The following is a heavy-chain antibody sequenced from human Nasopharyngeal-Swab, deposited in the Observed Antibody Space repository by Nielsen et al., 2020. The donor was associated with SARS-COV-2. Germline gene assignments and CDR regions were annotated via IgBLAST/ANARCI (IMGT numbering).Heavy chain of an antibody. V-gene: IGHV2-70*12. J-gene: IGHJ3*01. D-gene: IGHD4-23*01. CDR2: FDWDDDK. CDR1: GFSLRTSGVC. CDR3: ARLANSPYDAFDF. Sequence: SGPTLVKPTQTLTLTCTFSGFSLRTSGVCVTWIRHPPGKALDLLALFDWDDDKYYTPTLKTRLTISKDTSKNQVVLTMTNMDPVDTATYYCARLANSPYDAFDFWGQGTMVTGSS.